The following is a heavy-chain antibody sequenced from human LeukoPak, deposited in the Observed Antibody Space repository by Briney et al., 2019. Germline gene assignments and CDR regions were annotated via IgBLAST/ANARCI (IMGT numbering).Heavy chain of an antibody. Sequence: GASVTVSCKASGYTFTGYYMHWVRQAPGQGLEWMGWINPNSGGTNYAQKFQGRVTMTRDTSISTAYMELSRLRSDDTAVYYCARERHYCGGDCYPDYWGQGTLVTVSS. CDR3: ARERHYCGGDCYPDY. D-gene: IGHD2-21*02. CDR2: INPNSGGT. V-gene: IGHV1-2*02. J-gene: IGHJ4*02. CDR1: GYTFTGYY.